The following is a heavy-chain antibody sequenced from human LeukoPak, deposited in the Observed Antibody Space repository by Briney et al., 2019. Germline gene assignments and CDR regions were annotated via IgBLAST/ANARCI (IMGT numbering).Heavy chain of an antibody. CDR2: IYTSGST. J-gene: IGHJ4*02. D-gene: IGHD5-18*01. CDR3: ARAGGYSYGFLDY. V-gene: IGHV4-61*02. CDR1: GGSISSGSYY. Sequence: PSETLSLTCTVSGGSISSGSYYWSWIRQSAGKGLEWIGRIYTSGSTNYNPSLKSRVTISVDTSKNQFSLKLSSVTAAVTAVYYCARAGGYSYGFLDYWGQGTLVTVSS.